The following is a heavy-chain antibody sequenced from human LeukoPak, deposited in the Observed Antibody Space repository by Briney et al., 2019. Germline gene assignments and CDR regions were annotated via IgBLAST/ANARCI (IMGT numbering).Heavy chain of an antibody. J-gene: IGHJ4*02. D-gene: IGHD6-19*01. Sequence: GGSLRLSCAASGFTFSSYAMSWVRQAPGKGLEWVSAISGSGGSTYYADSVKGRFTISRDNSKNTLYLQMNSLRAEDTAVYYCAKDLAPSIAVAGGEFDYWGQGTLVTVSS. CDR3: AKDLAPSIAVAGGEFDY. CDR2: ISGSGGST. V-gene: IGHV3-23*01. CDR1: GFTFSSYA.